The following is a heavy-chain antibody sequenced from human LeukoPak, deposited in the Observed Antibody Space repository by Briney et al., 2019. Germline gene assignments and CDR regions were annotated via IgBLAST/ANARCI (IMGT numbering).Heavy chain of an antibody. J-gene: IGHJ3*02. CDR1: GFSFSGSW. V-gene: IGHV3-7*01. CDR2: MNPDGSAI. Sequence: PGGSLRLSCTASGFSFSGSWMSWVRQLPGKGLEWLADMNPDGSAIVYVDSVKGRFTVSRNNAKNSLYLQMDGLRAEDTAVYYSARDPLNGALDIWGQGTLVTVSS. CDR3: ARDPLNGALDI.